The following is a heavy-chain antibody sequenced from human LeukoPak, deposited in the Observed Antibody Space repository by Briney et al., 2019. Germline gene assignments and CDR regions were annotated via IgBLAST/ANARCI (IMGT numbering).Heavy chain of an antibody. D-gene: IGHD4-17*01. Sequence: ASVKVSCKASGYTFTSYDINWVRQAPGQGLEWMGRIIPILGIANYAQKFQGRVTITADKSTSTAYMELSSLRSEDTAVYYCARGHDYGDYYWGQGTLVTVSS. V-gene: IGHV1-69*04. CDR1: GYTFTSYD. CDR2: IIPILGIA. J-gene: IGHJ4*02. CDR3: ARGHDYGDYY.